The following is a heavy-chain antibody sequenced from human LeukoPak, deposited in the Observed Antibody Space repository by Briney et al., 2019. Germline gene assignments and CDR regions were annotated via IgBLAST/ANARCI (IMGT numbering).Heavy chain of an antibody. J-gene: IGHJ3*02. CDR1: GGSISPYY. V-gene: IGHV4-59*08. CDR3: ARHQWVPAFDI. CDR2: MYYSGST. D-gene: IGHD1-26*01. Sequence: SSETLSLTCTVSGGSISPYYWSWIRQPPGKGLEWIGYMYYSGSTNYNPSLKSRVTISVDTSKNQFSLKLSSVTAADTAVYYCARHQWVPAFDIWGQGTMVTVSS.